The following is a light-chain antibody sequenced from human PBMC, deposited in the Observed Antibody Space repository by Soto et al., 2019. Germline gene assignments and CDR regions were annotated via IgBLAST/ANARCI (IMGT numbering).Light chain of an antibody. Sequence: EIVLTQSPGTLSLSPGERATLSCRASQSVSSSYLAWYQQKPGQAPRLLIYGASSRATGIPDRFSGSGSGTDFNLTIRRLEPEDFAVYYCQQYDSSPVTFGQGTKVEIK. J-gene: IGKJ1*01. CDR3: QQYDSSPVT. V-gene: IGKV3-20*01. CDR1: QSVSSSY. CDR2: GAS.